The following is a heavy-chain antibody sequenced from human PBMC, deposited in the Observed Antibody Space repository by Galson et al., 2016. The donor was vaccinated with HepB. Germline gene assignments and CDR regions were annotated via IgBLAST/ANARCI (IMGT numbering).Heavy chain of an antibody. J-gene: IGHJ4*02. V-gene: IGHV6-1*01. CDR3: ARGAAAQHPFDY. CDR1: GDSVSSNSAA. Sequence: CAISGDSVSSNSAAWSWIRQSPSRGLEWLGRTYYRSKWYSDYAVSVKSRITISPDTSKNQFSLQLNSVTPEDTAIYYCARGAAAQHPFDYWGQGTLVTVAS. D-gene: IGHD6-13*01. CDR2: TYYRSKWYS.